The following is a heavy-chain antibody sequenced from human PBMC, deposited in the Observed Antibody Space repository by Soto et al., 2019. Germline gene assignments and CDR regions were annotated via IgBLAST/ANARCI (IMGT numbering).Heavy chain of an antibody. Sequence: PGGSLKIACASSRFTFSSYAMSWVRQAPGKGLEWVSAISGSGGSTYYADSVKGRFTISRDNSKNTLYLQMNRLRAEDTAVYYCANGPRAAGTCWFDPWGQGTLVTVSS. V-gene: IGHV3-23*01. CDR3: ANGPRAAGTCWFDP. D-gene: IGHD6-13*01. CDR2: ISGSGGST. CDR1: RFTFSSYA. J-gene: IGHJ5*02.